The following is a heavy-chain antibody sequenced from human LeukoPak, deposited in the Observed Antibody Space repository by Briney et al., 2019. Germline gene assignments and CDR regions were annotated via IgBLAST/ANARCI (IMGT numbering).Heavy chain of an antibody. D-gene: IGHD6-13*01. CDR3: ARSSSWYGQAFDI. CDR2: IYYSGST. CDR1: GGSISSGGYS. J-gene: IGHJ3*02. Sequence: PSETLSLTCAVSGGSISSGGYSWSWIRQPPGKGLEWIGYIYYSGSTNYNPSLKSRVTMSVDTSKNHFPLKLSSVTAADTAVYYCARSSSWYGQAFDIWGQGTMVTVSS. V-gene: IGHV4-61*03.